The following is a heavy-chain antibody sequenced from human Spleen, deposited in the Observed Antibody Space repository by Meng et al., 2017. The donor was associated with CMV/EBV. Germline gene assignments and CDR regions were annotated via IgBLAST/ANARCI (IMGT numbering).Heavy chain of an antibody. CDR2: ISGRGDTT. J-gene: IGHJ4*02. Sequence: FTFSSYAMSWVRQAPGKGLEWVSAISGRGDTTYYADSVKGRFIIYRDNSKNTVYLQMNSLRAEDTAVYYCAKCYYDFWSGYSDMVDYWGQGTLVTVSS. D-gene: IGHD3-3*01. CDR1: FTFSSYA. V-gene: IGHV3-23*01. CDR3: AKCYYDFWSGYSDMVDY.